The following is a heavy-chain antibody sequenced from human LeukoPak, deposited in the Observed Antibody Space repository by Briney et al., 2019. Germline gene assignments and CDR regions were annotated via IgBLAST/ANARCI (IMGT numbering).Heavy chain of an antibody. J-gene: IGHJ5*02. CDR3: ASTLVGATGFDP. CDR1: GFTFSSYS. D-gene: IGHD1-26*01. Sequence: GGSLRLSCAASGFTFSSYSMNWVRQAPGKGLEWVSSISSSSSYIYYADSVKGRFTISRDNAKNSPYLQMNSLRAEDTAVYYCASTLVGATGFDPWGQGTLVTVSS. V-gene: IGHV3-21*01. CDR2: ISSSSSYI.